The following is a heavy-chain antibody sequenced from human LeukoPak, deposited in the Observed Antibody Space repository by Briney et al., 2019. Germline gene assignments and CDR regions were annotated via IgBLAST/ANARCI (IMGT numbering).Heavy chain of an antibody. V-gene: IGHV3-48*03. J-gene: IGHJ4*02. CDR2: ISSSGSTI. CDR3: AKDMSVVAAILFLFDY. D-gene: IGHD2-15*01. Sequence: GGSLRLSCAASGFTFSSYEMNWVRQAPGKGLEWVSYISSSGSTIYYADSVKGRFTISRDNAKNSLYLQMNSLRAEDTAVYYCAKDMSVVAAILFLFDYWGQGTLVTVSS. CDR1: GFTFSSYE.